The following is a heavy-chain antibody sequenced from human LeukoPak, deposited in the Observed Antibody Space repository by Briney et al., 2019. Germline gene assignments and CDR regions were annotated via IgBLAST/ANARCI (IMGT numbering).Heavy chain of an antibody. CDR1: GGSFSGYY. V-gene: IGHV4-34*01. CDR2: INHSGST. J-gene: IGHJ3*02. CDR3: ASGQWLTRYAFDI. Sequence: SETLSLTCAVYGGSFSGYYWSWIRQPPGKGLEWIGEINHSGSTNYNPSLKSRVTISVDTSKNQFSPKLSSVTAADTAVYYCASGQWLTRYAFDIWGQGTMVTVSS. D-gene: IGHD6-19*01.